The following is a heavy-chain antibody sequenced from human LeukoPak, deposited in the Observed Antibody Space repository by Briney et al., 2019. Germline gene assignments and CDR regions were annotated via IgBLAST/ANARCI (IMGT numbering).Heavy chain of an antibody. CDR2: ISPYNRQT. J-gene: IGHJ4*02. Sequence: ASVKVSCKASGYDFGNYAITWVRQAPGQGLEWMGWISPYNRQTNYAQSLQGRITMTIDTSTSTAYMELTSLRSDDTAVYYFARVWDYSPRGRFDDWGQGPRVTVSS. CDR1: GYDFGNYA. D-gene: IGHD3/OR15-3a*01. V-gene: IGHV1-18*01. CDR3: ARVWDYSPRGRFDD.